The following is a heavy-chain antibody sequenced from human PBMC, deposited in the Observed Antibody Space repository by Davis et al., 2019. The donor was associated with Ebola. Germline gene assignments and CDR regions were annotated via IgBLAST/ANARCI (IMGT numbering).Heavy chain of an antibody. V-gene: IGHV1-18*04. CDR2: INANTDGT. J-gene: IGHJ4*02. CDR3: ARGGGSTYSGIDH. CDR1: AYTFTSYG. D-gene: IGHD3-16*01. Sequence: ASSKVSCNASAYTFTSYGITWVRQAPGQGLEWMGWINANTDGTNYDQKLQGRVTMTSNKSTSTVHMELRSLISDDTAVYYCARGGGSTYSGIDHWGQGTLVTVSS.